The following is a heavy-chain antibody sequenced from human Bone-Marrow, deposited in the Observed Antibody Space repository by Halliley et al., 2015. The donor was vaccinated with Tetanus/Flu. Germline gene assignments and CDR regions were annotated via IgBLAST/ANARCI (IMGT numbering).Heavy chain of an antibody. J-gene: IGHJ3*01. D-gene: IGHD1-26*01. CDR2: ISSSGTYK. Sequence: STISSSGTYKYYADSVKGRFTISRDNAKNSVFLQMDSLTAEDTAVYSCSRLPPLLWADEGSVWGLGTMVPVSS. CDR3: SRLPPLLWADEGSV. V-gene: IGHV3-21*01.